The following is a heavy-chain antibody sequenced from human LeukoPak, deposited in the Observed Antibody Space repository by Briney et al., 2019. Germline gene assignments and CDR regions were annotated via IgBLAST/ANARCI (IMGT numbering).Heavy chain of an antibody. CDR3: ARDQTYGYAGGWYDY. V-gene: IGHV4-59*01. Sequence: SETLSLTCTVSGGSISSYYWSWIRQPPGKGLEWIGYIYYSGSTNYNPSLKSRVTISVDTSKNQFSLKLSSVTAADTAVYYCARDQTYGYAGGWYDYWGQGTLVSVSS. CDR2: IYYSGST. J-gene: IGHJ4*02. D-gene: IGHD6-19*01. CDR1: GGSISSYY.